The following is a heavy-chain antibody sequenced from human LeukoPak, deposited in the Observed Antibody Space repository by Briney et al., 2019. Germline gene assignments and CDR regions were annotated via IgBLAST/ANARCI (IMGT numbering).Heavy chain of an antibody. CDR3: SRGGKQQLYAYFDY. J-gene: IGHJ4*02. D-gene: IGHD6-13*01. CDR1: GGSFSGYY. V-gene: IGHV4-34*01. Sequence: SETLSLTCAVYGGSFSGYYWSWIRQPPGKGLEWIGELNHSGSTNYNPSLKSRVTISVDTSKNQFSLKLSSVTAADTAVYYCSRGGKQQLYAYFDYWGQGTLVTVSS. CDR2: LNHSGST.